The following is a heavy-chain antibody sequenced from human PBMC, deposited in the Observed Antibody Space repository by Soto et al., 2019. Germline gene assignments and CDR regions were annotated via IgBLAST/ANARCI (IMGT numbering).Heavy chain of an antibody. D-gene: IGHD3-10*01. J-gene: IGHJ6*04. CDR3: AKLSRGVRGALDV. Sequence: GGSLRLSCAASGFTFDDYAMHWVRQAPGKGLEWVSGISWNSGSIGYADSVKGRFTISRDNAKNSLYLQMNSLRAEDTALYYCAKLSRGVRGALDVWGKGTTVTVSS. CDR1: GFTFDDYA. V-gene: IGHV3-9*01. CDR2: ISWNSGSI.